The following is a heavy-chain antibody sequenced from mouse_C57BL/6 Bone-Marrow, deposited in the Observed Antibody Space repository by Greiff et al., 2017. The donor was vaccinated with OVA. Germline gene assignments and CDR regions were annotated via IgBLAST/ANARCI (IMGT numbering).Heavy chain of an antibody. CDR2: IRLKSDNYAT. Sequence: EVMLVESGGGLVQPGGSMKLSCVASGFTFSNYWMNWVRQSPEKGLEWVAQIRLKSDNYATHYAESVKGRFTISRDDSKSSVYLQMNNLRAEDTGIYYCTGYYYEGYWGQGTTLTVSS. J-gene: IGHJ2*01. CDR3: TGYYYEGY. CDR1: GFTFSNYW. V-gene: IGHV6-3*01. D-gene: IGHD1-1*01.